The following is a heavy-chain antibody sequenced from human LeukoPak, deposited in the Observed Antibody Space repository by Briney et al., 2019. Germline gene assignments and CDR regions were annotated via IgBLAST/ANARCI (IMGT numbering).Heavy chain of an antibody. Sequence: SETLSLTCTVSGGSISSSSYYWGWIRQPPGKGLEWIGSISYSGSTYYNPSLKSRVTISVDTSKNQFSLKLSSVTAADTAVYYCARLGGYYYMDVWGKGTTVTISS. J-gene: IGHJ6*03. CDR2: ISYSGST. D-gene: IGHD3-10*01. CDR1: GGSISSSSYY. CDR3: ARLGGYYYMDV. V-gene: IGHV4-39*01.